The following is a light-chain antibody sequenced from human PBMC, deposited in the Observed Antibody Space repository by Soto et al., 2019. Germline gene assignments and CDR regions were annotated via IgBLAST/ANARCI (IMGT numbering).Light chain of an antibody. CDR3: QQRSNWEFT. CDR2: DAS. CDR1: QSVSSY. J-gene: IGKJ5*01. V-gene: IGKV3-11*01. Sequence: EIVLTQSPATLSLSPGERATLSCRASQSVSSYLAWYQQKPGQAPRLLIYDASNRATGIPARFSASGSGTDFTPTISSLEPEDFAVYYCQQRSNWEFTFGQGTRLEIK.